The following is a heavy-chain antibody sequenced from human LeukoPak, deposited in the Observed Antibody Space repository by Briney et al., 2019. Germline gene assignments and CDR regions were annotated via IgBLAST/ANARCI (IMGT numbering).Heavy chain of an antibody. CDR3: AREVPGMVRGVITEYGMDV. CDR2: IYYSGST. V-gene: IGHV4-31*03. J-gene: IGHJ6*02. CDR1: GGSISSGGYY. D-gene: IGHD3-10*01. Sequence: SQTLSLTCTVSGGSISSGGYYWSWSRQHPGKGLEWIGYIYYSGSTYYNPSLKSRVTISVDTSKNQFSLKLSSVTAADTAVYYCAREVPGMVRGVITEYGMDVWGQGTTVTVSS.